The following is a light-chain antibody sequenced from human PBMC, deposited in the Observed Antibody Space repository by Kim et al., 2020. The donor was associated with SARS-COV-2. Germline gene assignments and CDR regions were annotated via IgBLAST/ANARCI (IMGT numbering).Light chain of an antibody. V-gene: IGKV1-39*01. J-gene: IGKJ2*01. CDR3: QQSYSTPYT. CDR2: AAS. CDR1: QSISSY. Sequence: SASVEDRVTITFRASQSISSYLNWYQQKPGKAPKLLIYAASSLQSGVPSRFSGSGSGTDFTLTISSLQPEDFATYYCQQSYSTPYTFGQGTKLEI.